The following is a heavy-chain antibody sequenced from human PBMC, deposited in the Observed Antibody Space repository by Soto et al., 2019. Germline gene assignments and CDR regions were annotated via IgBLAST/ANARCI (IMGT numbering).Heavy chain of an antibody. CDR2: INSDGSST. D-gene: IGHD5-18*01. CDR3: ARTFGYSYGDYYYYGMDV. J-gene: IGHJ6*02. CDR1: GFTFSSYW. V-gene: IGHV3-74*01. Sequence: EVQLVESGGGLVQPGGSLRLSCAASGFTFSSYWMHWVRQAPGKGLVWVSRINSDGSSTSYADSVKGRFTISRDNAKNTLYLQMNSLRDEDTAVYYCARTFGYSYGDYYYYGMDVWGQGTTVTVSS.